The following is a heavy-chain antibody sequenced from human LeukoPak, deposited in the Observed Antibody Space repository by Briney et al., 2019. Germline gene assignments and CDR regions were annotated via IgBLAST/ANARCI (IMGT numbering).Heavy chain of an antibody. CDR3: ARGREILVVPFYYYIDV. V-gene: IGHV1-2*02. CDR2: INPKTGGT. CDR1: GYTFTGFF. Sequence: ASVQVSCKTSGYTFTGFFIHWVRLAPGQGLEWMGWINPKTGGTNYGQKFHGRVTMTRDTSVGTVYMELRRLRYDDTAVYYCARGREILVVPFYYYIDVWGRGTTVTVSS. D-gene: IGHD2-2*01. J-gene: IGHJ6*03.